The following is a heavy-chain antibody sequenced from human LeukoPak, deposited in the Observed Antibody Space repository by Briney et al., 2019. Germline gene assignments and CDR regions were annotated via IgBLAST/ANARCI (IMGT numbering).Heavy chain of an antibody. Sequence: PGGSLRLSCAASGFTSSSFEMNWVRQAPGKGPEWVSYISSSASEKYYADSVKGRFTISRDNAKNTLYLQMYSLRAEDTAVYYCARRTFGAFAIWGQGTMVTVSS. CDR2: ISSSASEK. J-gene: IGHJ3*02. D-gene: IGHD3-16*01. V-gene: IGHV3-48*03. CDR3: ARRTFGAFAI. CDR1: GFTSSSFE.